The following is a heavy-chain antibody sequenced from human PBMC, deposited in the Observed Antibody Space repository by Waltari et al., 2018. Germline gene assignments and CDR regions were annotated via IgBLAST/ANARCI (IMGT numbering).Heavy chain of an antibody. Sequence: QVQLQESGPGLVKPSETLSLTCTVSGYSISSGAYWGWIRQPPGKGLEWIGSIYHSGSTSYNPSLKSRFTISVDTSKNQFSLKLSSVTAADTAVYYCAREGGGELLRDYWGQGTLVTVSS. D-gene: IGHD1-26*01. CDR2: IYHSGST. CDR3: AREGGGELLRDY. CDR1: GYSISSGAY. J-gene: IGHJ4*02. V-gene: IGHV4-38-2*02.